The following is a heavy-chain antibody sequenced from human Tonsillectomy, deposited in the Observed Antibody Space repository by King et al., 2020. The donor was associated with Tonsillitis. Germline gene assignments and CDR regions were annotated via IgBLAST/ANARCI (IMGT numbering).Heavy chain of an antibody. CDR1: GGSISSYY. CDR2: IYYSGST. Sequence: QLQESGPGLAKPSETLSLTCTVSGGSISSYYWSWIRQPPGKGLEWIGYIYYSGSTNYNPSLKSRVTISVNTSKNQFSLKLSSVTAAGTAVYYCARHMGRGGSGDYASPRYHFEYWGQGTLVTVSS. V-gene: IGHV4-59*08. J-gene: IGHJ4*02. D-gene: IGHD3-10*01. CDR3: ARHMGRGGSGDYASPRYHFEY.